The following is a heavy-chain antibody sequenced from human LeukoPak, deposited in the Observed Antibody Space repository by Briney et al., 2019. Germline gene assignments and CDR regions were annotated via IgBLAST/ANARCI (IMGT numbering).Heavy chain of an antibody. CDR2: IYYSGST. CDR3: ARLASSGWSHCDY. V-gene: IGHV4-59*08. J-gene: IGHJ4*02. D-gene: IGHD6-19*01. Sequence: PSETLSLTCTVSGGSISGFYCGWIRQPPGKGPEWIGYIYYSGSTNYNPSLKSRVTISADTSKNQFSLKMNSVTAADTAVYYCARLASSGWSHCDYWGQGALVTVSS. CDR1: GGSISGFY.